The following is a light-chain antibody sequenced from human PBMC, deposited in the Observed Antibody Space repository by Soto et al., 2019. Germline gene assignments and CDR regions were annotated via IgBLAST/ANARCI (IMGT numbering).Light chain of an antibody. CDR2: GVS. J-gene: IGKJ1*01. Sequence: EIVLTQSPGTLSLSPGERATLSCRASQIIRSTFLAWYQQKPGQAPRLLIHGVSNRATGIPDRFSGSGSGTDFTLIISRLEPEDFAVYYCQQYDGSPETFGQGTKVESK. CDR1: QIIRSTF. CDR3: QQYDGSPET. V-gene: IGKV3-20*01.